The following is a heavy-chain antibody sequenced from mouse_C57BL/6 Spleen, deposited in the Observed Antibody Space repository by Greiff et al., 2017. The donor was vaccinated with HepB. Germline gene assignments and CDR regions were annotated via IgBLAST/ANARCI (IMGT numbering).Heavy chain of an antibody. CDR2: ISPRDGST. CDR3: ARGYYYGSSLAWFAY. CDR1: GYTFTSYD. Sequence: QVQLQQSGPELVKPGASVKLSCKASGYTFTSYDINWVKQRPGQGLEWIGWISPRDGSTKYNEKFKGKATLTVDTSSSTAYMERHSLTSEDSAVYCCARGYYYGSSLAWFAYWGQGTLVTVSA. D-gene: IGHD1-1*01. J-gene: IGHJ3*01. V-gene: IGHV1-85*01.